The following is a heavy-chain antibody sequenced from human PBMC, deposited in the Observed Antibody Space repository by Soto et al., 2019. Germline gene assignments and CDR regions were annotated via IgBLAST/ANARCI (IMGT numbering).Heavy chain of an antibody. CDR2: IIPILGIA. Sequence: GASVKVSCKASGGTFSSYTISWVRQAPGQGLEWMGRIIPILGIANYAQKFQGRVTITADKSTSTAYMELSSLRSEDTAVYYCGLATTFYYYYYYMDVWGKGTTVTVSS. J-gene: IGHJ6*03. CDR1: GGTFSSYT. V-gene: IGHV1-69*02. CDR3: GLATTFYYYYYYMDV. D-gene: IGHD5-12*01.